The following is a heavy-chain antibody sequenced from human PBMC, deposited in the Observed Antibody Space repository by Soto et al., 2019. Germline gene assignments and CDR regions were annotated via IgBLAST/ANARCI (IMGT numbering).Heavy chain of an antibody. V-gene: IGHV1-69*13. Sequence: SVKISCKASGGSFSSFGISWVRQAPGQGLEWMGGIIPVFGRPNYAQRFRGRLTITADESTNTVYLELIDLRSEDTAVYYCAREGSGYNLWGQGTQVTVSS. CDR2: IIPVFGRP. D-gene: IGHD5-12*01. CDR3: AREGSGYNL. J-gene: IGHJ1*01. CDR1: GGSFSSFG.